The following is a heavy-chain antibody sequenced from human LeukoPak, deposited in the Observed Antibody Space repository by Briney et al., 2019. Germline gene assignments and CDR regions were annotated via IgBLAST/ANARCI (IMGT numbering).Heavy chain of an antibody. Sequence: PSETLSLTCTVSGGSISSYYWSWIRQPPGKGLEWIGYIHYSGSTNYNPSLKSRVTISVDTSKNQFSLKLSSVTAADTAVYYCARVYYDSSGYIDYWGQGTLVTVSS. V-gene: IGHV4-59*01. D-gene: IGHD3-22*01. CDR2: IHYSGST. CDR1: GGSISSYY. J-gene: IGHJ4*02. CDR3: ARVYYDSSGYIDY.